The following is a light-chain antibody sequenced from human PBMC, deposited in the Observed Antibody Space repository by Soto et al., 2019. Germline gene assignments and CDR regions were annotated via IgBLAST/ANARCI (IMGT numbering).Light chain of an antibody. CDR1: QSVSNY. CDR3: QQSYSTPWT. J-gene: IGKJ1*01. CDR2: AAS. Sequence: DIKMTQSPVSLSASVGDGVTLTCRASQSVSNYVNWYQQKPGKAPNLLIYAASSLHSGVPSRFSGSGSGTDFTLTISSLQPEDFATYYCQQSYSTPWTFGQGTKVDIK. V-gene: IGKV1-39*01.